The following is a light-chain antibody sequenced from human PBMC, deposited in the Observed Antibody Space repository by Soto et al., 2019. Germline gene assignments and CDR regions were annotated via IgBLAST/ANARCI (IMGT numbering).Light chain of an antibody. V-gene: IGKV3-20*01. CDR3: QQYGSSPRT. J-gene: IGKJ5*01. CDR2: GAS. Sequence: EIVMTQSPCTLSLSAAERPTLSCKASQSVSSSYLAWYKQKPGQAPRLIIYGASSRATGIPDRFSGSGSGTEFTLTISRLQPEDFAVYYCQQYGSSPRTFGQGTRLEIK. CDR1: QSVSSSY.